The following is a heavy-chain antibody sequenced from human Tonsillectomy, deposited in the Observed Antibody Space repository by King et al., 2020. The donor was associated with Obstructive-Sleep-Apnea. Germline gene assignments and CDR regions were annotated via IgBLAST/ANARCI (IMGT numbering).Heavy chain of an antibody. CDR2: IRYDGSNK. J-gene: IGHJ4*02. CDR1: GFTFSSYG. Sequence: VQLVESGGGVVQPGGSLRLSCAASGFTFSSYGMHWVRQAPGKGLEWVAFIRYDGSNKYYADSVKGRFTISRDNSKNTLYLQMNSLRAEDTAVYYCANEGEDYGDYVEGDCCGGSDYWGQGTLVTVSS. CDR3: ANEGEDYGDYVEGDCCGGSDY. V-gene: IGHV3-30*02. D-gene: IGHD4-17*01.